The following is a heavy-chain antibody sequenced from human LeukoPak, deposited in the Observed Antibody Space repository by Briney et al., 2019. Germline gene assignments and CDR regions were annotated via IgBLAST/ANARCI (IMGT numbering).Heavy chain of an antibody. V-gene: IGHV1-18*04. CDR2: ISAYNGNT. J-gene: IGHJ4*02. CDR3: ARHLMGEYYYDSSAGY. Sequence: ASVKVSCKASGYTFTGYYMHWVRQAPGQGLEWMGWISAYNGNTNYAQKLQGRVTMTTDTSTSTAYMELRSLRSDDTAVYYCARHLMGEYYYDSSAGYWGQGTLVTVSS. D-gene: IGHD3-22*01. CDR1: GYTFTGYY.